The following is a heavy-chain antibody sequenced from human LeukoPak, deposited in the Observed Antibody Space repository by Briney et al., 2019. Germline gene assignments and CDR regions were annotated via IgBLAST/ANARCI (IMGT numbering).Heavy chain of an antibody. J-gene: IGHJ4*02. Sequence: GGSLRLSCVASGFYYNNYGMNWVRQAPGKGLEWVSGITANSANRYYADSVKGRYTISRDNSKSTVYLQVNSLRAEDTALYYCARDDGWIQFNLWGQGTLVTVSS. V-gene: IGHV3-23*01. CDR3: ARDDGWIQFNL. D-gene: IGHD5-24*01. CDR1: GFYYNNYG. CDR2: ITANSANR.